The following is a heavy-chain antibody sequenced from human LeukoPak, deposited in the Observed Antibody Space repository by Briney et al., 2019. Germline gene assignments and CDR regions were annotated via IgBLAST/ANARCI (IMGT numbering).Heavy chain of an antibody. Sequence: PSQTLSLTCIVSGGSISSGGYYWSWIRQHPGKGLEWIGSIYYNGNTYYNPSLKSRVSITKDTSKNYFSLKLSSVTAADTAVYYCARAVTSYYFDYWGQGTLVTVSS. CDR1: GGSISSGGYY. V-gene: IGHV4-31*03. J-gene: IGHJ4*02. CDR2: IYYNGNT. CDR3: ARAVTSYYFDY. D-gene: IGHD4-17*01.